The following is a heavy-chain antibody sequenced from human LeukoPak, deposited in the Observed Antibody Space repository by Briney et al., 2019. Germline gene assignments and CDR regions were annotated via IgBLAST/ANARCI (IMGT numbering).Heavy chain of an antibody. CDR1: GGSISSSSYY. CDR3: ARLRQYDYGDYIHFDY. Sequence: SETLSLTRTVSGGSISSSSYYWGWIRQPPGKGLEWIGSIYYSGSTYYNPSLKSRVTISVDTSKNQFSLKLSSVTAADTAVYYCARLRQYDYGDYIHFDYWGQGTLVTVSS. D-gene: IGHD4-17*01. J-gene: IGHJ4*02. V-gene: IGHV4-39*01. CDR2: IYYSGST.